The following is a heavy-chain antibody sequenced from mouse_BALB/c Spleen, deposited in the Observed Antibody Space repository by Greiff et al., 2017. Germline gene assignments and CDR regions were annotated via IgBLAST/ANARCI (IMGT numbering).Heavy chain of an antibody. Sequence: QVQLKESGAELARPGASVKMSCKASGYTFTSYTMHWVKQRPGQGLEWIGYINPSSGYTNYNQKFKDKATLTADKSSSTAYMQLSSLTSEDSAVYYCARFITTVVDYFDYWGQGTTLTVSS. D-gene: IGHD1-1*01. CDR2: INPSSGYT. J-gene: IGHJ2*01. V-gene: IGHV1-4*01. CDR3: ARFITTVVDYFDY. CDR1: GYTFTSYT.